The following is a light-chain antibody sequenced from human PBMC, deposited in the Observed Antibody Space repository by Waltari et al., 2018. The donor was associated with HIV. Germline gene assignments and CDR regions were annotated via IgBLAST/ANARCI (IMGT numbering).Light chain of an antibody. V-gene: IGLV3-10*01. Sequence: SYELTQPPSVSVSPGQTARITCSGDALPKKYAYWYPQKSGQAPILIMYDDDKRPSGIPERISGSSSGTMATLTISGAQVEDEADYYCYSSDSSGNYYVFGTGTKVTVL. CDR1: ALPKKY. CDR2: DDD. CDR3: YSSDSSGNYYV. J-gene: IGLJ1*01.